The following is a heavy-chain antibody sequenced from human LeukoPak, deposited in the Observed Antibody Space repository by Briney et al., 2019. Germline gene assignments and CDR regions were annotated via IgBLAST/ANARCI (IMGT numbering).Heavy chain of an antibody. D-gene: IGHD6-13*01. CDR2: IYTSGST. CDR1: GGSISSGSYY. V-gene: IGHV4-61*02. CDR3: AREPKHPGIAAAGIQIYWYFDL. J-gene: IGHJ2*01. Sequence: PSQTLSLTCTVSGGSISSGSYYWSWIRRPAGKGLGWIGRIYTSGSTNYNPSLKSRVTISVDTSKNQFSLKLSSVTAADTAVYYCAREPKHPGIAAAGIQIYWYFDLRGRGTLVTVSS.